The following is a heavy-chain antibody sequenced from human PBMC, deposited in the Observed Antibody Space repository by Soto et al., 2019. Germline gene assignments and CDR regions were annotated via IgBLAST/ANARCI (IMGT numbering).Heavy chain of an antibody. J-gene: IGHJ4*02. CDR3: ARAGITGTTLALFDY. V-gene: IGHV3-21*01. CDR2: ISSSSSYI. CDR1: GFTFSSYS. D-gene: IGHD1-7*01. Sequence: EVQLVESGGGLVKPGGSLRLSCAASGFTFSSYSMKWVRQAPGKGLEWVSSISSSSSYIYYADSVKGRFTISRDNAKNSLYLQMNSLRAEDTAVYYCARAGITGTTLALFDYWGQGTLVTVSS.